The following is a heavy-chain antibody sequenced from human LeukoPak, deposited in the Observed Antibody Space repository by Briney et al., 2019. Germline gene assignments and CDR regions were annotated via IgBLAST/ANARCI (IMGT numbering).Heavy chain of an antibody. CDR2: ISSSGTTI. CDR3: ARDRYGDYEGY. CDR1: GFTFRTSG. J-gene: IGHJ4*02. V-gene: IGHV3-48*04. D-gene: IGHD4-17*01. Sequence: GGSLRLSCAASGFTFRTSGMNWVRQAPGKGLEWVSYISSSGTTISYAQSVKGRFTISRDNANNSLYLQMNSLRVEDTAFYYCARDRYGDYEGYWGQGTLVTVSS.